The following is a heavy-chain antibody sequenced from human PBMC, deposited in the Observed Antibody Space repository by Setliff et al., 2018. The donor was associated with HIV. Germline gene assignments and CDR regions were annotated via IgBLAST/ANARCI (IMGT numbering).Heavy chain of an antibody. CDR2: INPETGDP. CDR1: GYRFIGHY. D-gene: IGHD2-21*01. J-gene: IGHJ4*01. Sequence: GASVKVSCKTSGYRFIGHYLHWVRLAPGQGPEWVVWINPETGDPNYAQKFRGRVLMTRDTSITTAFLHVAKLTSDDTAIYYCATGIPSDLDYWGQGTLVTVSS. V-gene: IGHV1-2*02. CDR3: ATGIPSDLDY.